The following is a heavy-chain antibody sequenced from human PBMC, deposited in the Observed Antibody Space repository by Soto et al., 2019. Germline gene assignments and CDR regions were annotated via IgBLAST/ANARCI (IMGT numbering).Heavy chain of an antibody. CDR3: PKAHTFRFYYFTGGDY. D-gene: IGHD3-22*01. V-gene: IGHV3-23*01. CDR2: ISGSGGST. J-gene: IGHJ4*02. CDR1: GFNFRLYP. Sequence: EVQLLESGGGLVQPGGSLRLSCGASGFNFRLYPMAWVRQAPGKGLEWVSSISGSGGSTFYADSVKGRFTISRDNSKNTLYLQMDTLRAGDSAVYYCPKAHTFRFYYFTGGDYWGQGTLVTVSS.